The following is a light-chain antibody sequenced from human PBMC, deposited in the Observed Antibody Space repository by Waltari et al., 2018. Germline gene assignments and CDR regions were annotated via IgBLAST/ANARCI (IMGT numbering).Light chain of an antibody. CDR1: QSVSSY. V-gene: IGKV3-11*01. CDR2: DAS. J-gene: IGKJ1*01. CDR3: QQYCTTPT. Sequence: EIVLTQSPATLSLSPGERAPLSCRASQSVSSYLAWYQQKPGQAPRLLISDASNRATGIPARFSGSGSGTDFTLTISSLEPEDFAVYYCQQYCTTPTFGQGTKVEIK.